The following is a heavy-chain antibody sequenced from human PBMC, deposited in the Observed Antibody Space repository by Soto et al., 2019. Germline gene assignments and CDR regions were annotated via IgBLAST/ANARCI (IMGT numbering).Heavy chain of an antibody. J-gene: IGHJ5*02. Sequence: QVQLQESGPGLVKPSETLSLTCTVSGGSISSYYWSWIRQPPGKGLEWIGYIDYSGSTNYNPSLKSRVTISVDTSKNQFSLKLSSVTAADTAVYYCARLIAARVSWFDPWGQGTLVTVSS. V-gene: IGHV4-59*01. D-gene: IGHD6-6*01. CDR3: ARLIAARVSWFDP. CDR1: GGSISSYY. CDR2: IDYSGST.